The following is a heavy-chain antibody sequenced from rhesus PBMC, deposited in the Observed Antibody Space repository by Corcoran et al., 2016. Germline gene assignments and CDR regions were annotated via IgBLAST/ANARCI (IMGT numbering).Heavy chain of an antibody. CDR3: ARGLERRYYYGLDS. CDR1: GFTFGSYA. D-gene: IGHD1-7*02. Sequence: QVQLVQSGAEVKKPGASVKVSCKASGFTFGSYAISWVRQAPGQGLEWMGMIIPLFGITNYAEKSQGRVTSTADTSTSTAYMELSSLRSEDTAVYYCARGLERRYYYGLDSWGQGVVVTVSS. CDR2: IIPLFGIT. J-gene: IGHJ6*01. V-gene: IGHV1-198*02.